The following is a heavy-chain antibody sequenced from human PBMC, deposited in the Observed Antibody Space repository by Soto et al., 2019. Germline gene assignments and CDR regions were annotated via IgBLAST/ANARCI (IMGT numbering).Heavy chain of an antibody. D-gene: IGHD6-13*01. CDR1: GYTFSNFW. J-gene: IGHJ4*02. Sequence: GESLKISCQSSGYTFSNFWIGWVRQLPGKGLEWMGIIYPCDHETRYSPSFHGKVTISADRSVNTAYLQWNSLEASDTAFYFCARSPRSSPYFDYWGQGALVTVSS. V-gene: IGHV5-51*01. CDR3: ARSPRSSPYFDY. CDR2: IYPCDHET.